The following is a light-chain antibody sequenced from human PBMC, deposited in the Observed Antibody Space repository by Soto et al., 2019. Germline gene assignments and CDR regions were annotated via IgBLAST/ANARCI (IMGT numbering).Light chain of an antibody. V-gene: IGLV2-14*01. J-gene: IGLJ2*01. CDR2: DFS. Sequence: QSALTQPASVSGSPGQSITISCTGTSSDIGSYNYVSWYQQHSGNAPKLMIYDFSNRPSGVSTRFSGSKSGNTASLTISGLQDEDEADYYCSSYTSSSTLGLFGGGTKLTVL. CDR1: SSDIGSYNY. CDR3: SSYTSSSTLGL.